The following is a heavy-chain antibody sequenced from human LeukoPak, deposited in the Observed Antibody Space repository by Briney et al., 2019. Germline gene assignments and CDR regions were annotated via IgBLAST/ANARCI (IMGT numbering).Heavy chain of an antibody. Sequence: ASVKVSCKASGGTFSSYAISWVRQAPGQGLEWMGGIIPIFGTANYAQKFQGRVTITADESTSTAYMELSSLRSDDTAVYYCARAGSTYYYDSSGLVAFDIWGQGTMVTVFS. D-gene: IGHD3-22*01. J-gene: IGHJ3*02. CDR3: ARAGSTYYYDSSGLVAFDI. CDR1: GGTFSSYA. CDR2: IIPIFGTA. V-gene: IGHV1-69*13.